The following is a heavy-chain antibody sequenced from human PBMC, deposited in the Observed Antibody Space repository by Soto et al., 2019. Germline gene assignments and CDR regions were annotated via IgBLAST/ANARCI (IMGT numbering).Heavy chain of an antibody. Sequence: SETLSLTCTVSGGYISSYYWSWIRQPPGKGLEWIGYIYYSGSTNYNPSLKSRVTISVDTSKNQFSLKLSSVTAADTAVYYCARRGSVRYCSSTSCYAERDYYYYYYMDVWGKGTTVTVSS. J-gene: IGHJ6*03. CDR2: IYYSGST. CDR3: ARRGSVRYCSSTSCYAERDYYYYYYMDV. D-gene: IGHD2-2*01. CDR1: GGYISSYY. V-gene: IGHV4-59*08.